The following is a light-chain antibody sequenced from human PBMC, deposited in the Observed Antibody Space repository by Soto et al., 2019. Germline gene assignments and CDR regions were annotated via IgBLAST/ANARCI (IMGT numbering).Light chain of an antibody. J-gene: IGLJ3*02. CDR2: DVS. Sequence: QSALTQPASVSGSPGQSITISCTGTSSDIGGSNYVSWYQQHPGKAPKLMIYDVSNRPSGVSNHFSASKSGNTASLTISGLQAEDEAHYYCSSYTTSITSWVFGGGTKLTVL. CDR1: SSDIGGSNY. V-gene: IGLV2-14*03. CDR3: SSYTTSITSWV.